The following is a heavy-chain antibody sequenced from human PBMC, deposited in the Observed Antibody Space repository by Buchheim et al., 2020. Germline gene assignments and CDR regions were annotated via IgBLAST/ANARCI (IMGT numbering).Heavy chain of an antibody. Sequence: QVQLQESGPGLVKPSQTLSLTCTVSGGSISSGVYYWSWIRQHPEKGLEWIGYIFYSGSTYYNPSLKSRVTMSVDTSKNQVSLKLSSVTAADTAVYYCARALGIWANYYYYGMDVWGQGTT. V-gene: IGHV4-31*03. CDR3: ARALGIWANYYYYGMDV. CDR1: GGSISSGVYY. D-gene: IGHD7-27*01. J-gene: IGHJ6*02. CDR2: IFYSGST.